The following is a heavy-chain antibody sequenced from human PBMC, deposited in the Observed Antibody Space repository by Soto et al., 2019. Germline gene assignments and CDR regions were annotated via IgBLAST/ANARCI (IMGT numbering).Heavy chain of an antibody. V-gene: IGHV3-53*01. CDR3: ARAYSGSQFPWYFDL. CDR2: ISDDGRT. D-gene: IGHD1-26*01. J-gene: IGHJ2*01. Sequence: EVHLVESGGGLIQPGGSLRLSCAVSGFTVSSNYMSWVRQAPGKGLEWVSVISDDGRTSYADSVKGRFTISRDNSKNTLYLQMNSLRAEDMAVYYCARAYSGSQFPWYFDLWGRGTLGTVS. CDR1: GFTVSSNY.